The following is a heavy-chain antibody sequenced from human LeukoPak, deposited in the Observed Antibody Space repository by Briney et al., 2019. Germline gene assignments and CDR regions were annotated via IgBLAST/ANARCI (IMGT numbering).Heavy chain of an antibody. CDR3: ARLVLTGYHKDAFDI. CDR2: INHSGST. CDR1: GFTFSSYG. J-gene: IGHJ3*02. V-gene: IGHV4-34*01. Sequence: PGGSLRLSCAASGFTFSSYGMSWVRQAPGKGLEWIGEINHSGSTNYNPSLKSRVTISVDTSKNQFSLKLSSVTAADTAVYYCARLVLTGYHKDAFDIWGQGTMVTVSS. D-gene: IGHD3-9*01.